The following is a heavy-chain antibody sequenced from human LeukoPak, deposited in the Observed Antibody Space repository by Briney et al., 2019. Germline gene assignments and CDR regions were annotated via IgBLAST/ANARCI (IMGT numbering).Heavy chain of an antibody. CDR2: IYTSGST. J-gene: IGHJ4*02. CDR3: AREMDSSGYSAFDY. CDR1: GGSISSYY. D-gene: IGHD3-22*01. Sequence: SETLSLTCTVSGGSISSYYWSWIRQPAGKGREWIGRIYTSGSTNYNPSLKSRVTMSVDTSKNQFSLKLSSVTAADTAVYYCAREMDSSGYSAFDYWGQGTLVTVSS. V-gene: IGHV4-4*07.